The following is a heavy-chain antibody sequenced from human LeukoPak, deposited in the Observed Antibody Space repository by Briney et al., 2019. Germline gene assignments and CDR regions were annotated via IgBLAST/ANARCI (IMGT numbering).Heavy chain of an antibody. V-gene: IGHV1-18*01. D-gene: IGHD4-17*01. J-gene: IGHJ4*02. Sequence: GASVKVSCKASGYTFTSYGISWVRQAPGQGLEWMGWISAYNGNTNYAQKLQGRVTMTTDTSTSTAYMELRRLRSDDTAVYYCARADYGDYTDYFDYWGQGTLVTVSS. CDR2: ISAYNGNT. CDR1: GYTFTSYG. CDR3: ARADYGDYTDYFDY.